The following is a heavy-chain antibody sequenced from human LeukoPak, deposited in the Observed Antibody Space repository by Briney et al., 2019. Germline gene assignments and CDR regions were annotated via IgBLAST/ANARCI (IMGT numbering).Heavy chain of an antibody. D-gene: IGHD2-2*01. CDR3: ARYYCGSNNCPGIAY. CDR2: IYTRGST. V-gene: IGHV4-30-4*01. Sequence: SQTLSLTCTVSGGSISSGSYFWTWVRQPPGKGLEWIGYIYTRGSTYYSPSLESRTTISLDTSKNQFSLKLSSVTAADTAVYFCARYYCGSNNCPGIAYWGQGTLVTVSS. CDR1: GGSISSGSYF. J-gene: IGHJ4*02.